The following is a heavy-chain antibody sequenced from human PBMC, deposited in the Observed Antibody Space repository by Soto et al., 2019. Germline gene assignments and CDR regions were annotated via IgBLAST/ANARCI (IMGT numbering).Heavy chain of an antibody. V-gene: IGHV4-59*01. CDR3: ARVFSGAKNDFWSGYPKDWFDP. J-gene: IGHJ5*02. CDR1: GGSICSYY. D-gene: IGHD3-3*01. Sequence: SETLSLTCTVSGGSICSYYWSWIREPPGKGLEWIGYIYYSGSTNYNPSLKSRVTISVDTSKNQFSLKLSSVTAADTAVYYCARVFSGAKNDFWSGYPKDWFDPWGQGTLVTVSS. CDR2: IYYSGST.